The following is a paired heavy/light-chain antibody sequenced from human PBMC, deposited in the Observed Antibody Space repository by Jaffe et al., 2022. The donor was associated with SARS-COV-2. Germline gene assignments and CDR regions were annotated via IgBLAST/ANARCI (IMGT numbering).Light chain of an antibody. Sequence: EIVLTQSPGTLSLSPGERATLSCRASQSVSSSYLAWYQQKPGQAPRLLIYGASSRATGIPDRFSGSGSGTDFTLTISRLEPEDFAVYYCQQCGRSPQTFGQGTKVEIK. CDR3: QQCGRSPQT. CDR1: QSVSSSY. CDR2: GAS. J-gene: IGKJ1*01. V-gene: IGKV3-20*01.
Heavy chain of an antibody. CDR2: IYYSGSS. Sequence: QVQLQESGPGLVKPSETLSLTCTVSGGSVSSGSYYWTWIRQPPGKGLEWIGNIYYSGSSNYNPSLKSRVTVSLDTSKNQFSVKLRSVTAADTAVYYCARDSTQWGGYYGSESYYNTAYDVWGQGTMVTVSS. D-gene: IGHD3-10*01. J-gene: IGHJ3*01. V-gene: IGHV4-61*01. CDR1: GGSVSSGSYY. CDR3: ARDSTQWGGYYGSESYYNTAYDV.